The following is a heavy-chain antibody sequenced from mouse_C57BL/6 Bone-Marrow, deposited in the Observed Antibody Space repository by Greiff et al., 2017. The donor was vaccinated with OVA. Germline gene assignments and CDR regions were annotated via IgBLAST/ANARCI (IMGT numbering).Heavy chain of an antibody. CDR2: IYPGSGNT. V-gene: IGHV1-76*01. CDR3: ARRGTLDY. J-gene: IGHJ2*01. Sequence: VKLVESGAELVRPGASVKLSCKASGYTFTDYYINWVKQRPGQGLEWIARIYPGSGNTYYNEKFKGKATLTAEKSSSTAYMQLSSLTSEDAAVYFCARRGTLDYWGQGTTLTVSS. D-gene: IGHD2-14*01. CDR1: GYTFTDYY.